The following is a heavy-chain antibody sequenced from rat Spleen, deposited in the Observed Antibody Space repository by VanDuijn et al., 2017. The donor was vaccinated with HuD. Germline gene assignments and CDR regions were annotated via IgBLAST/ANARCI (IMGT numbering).Heavy chain of an antibody. V-gene: IGHV3-3*01. CDR1: DYSITSSYG. CDR2: ITYSGGT. J-gene: IGHJ4*01. CDR3: AREGNYGGYSGVMDA. Sequence: EVRLQESGPGLVKPSQSLSLTCSVTDYSITSSYGWSWIRRFPGNKLEWMGYITYSGGTTYNPSLKSRISITRDTSRNQFFLQVNSVTTEDTATYYCAREGNYGGYSGVMDAWGQGASVTVSS. D-gene: IGHD1-11*01.